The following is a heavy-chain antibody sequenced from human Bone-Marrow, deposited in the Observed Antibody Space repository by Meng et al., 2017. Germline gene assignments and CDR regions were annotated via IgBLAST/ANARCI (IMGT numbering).Heavy chain of an antibody. CDR2: IHYSGST. V-gene: IGHV4-31*03. CDR1: GGAISSGTYY. CDR3: ARYVFDSSSLYSNWFDP. D-gene: IGHD3-22*01. Sequence: QVQLQESGPGLVKPSQNLFLTCTVSGGAISSGTYYWGWVRQLPGKGLEWIAYIHYSGSTYYSPSLKSRVTISVDTSKNQLSLKLSSMTAADTAVYYCARYVFDSSSLYSNWFDPWGQGTLVTVSS. J-gene: IGHJ5*02.